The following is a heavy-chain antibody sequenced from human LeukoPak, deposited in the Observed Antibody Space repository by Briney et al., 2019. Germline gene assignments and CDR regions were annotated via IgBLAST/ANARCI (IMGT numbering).Heavy chain of an antibody. CDR1: GYPFTTYW. V-gene: IGHV5-51*01. CDR3: ASPSPTGTERYY. CDR2: IYPTDSDA. D-gene: IGHD3-9*01. Sequence: GESLKISCKLSGYPFTTYWIGRVRQMPGKGLEWMGVIYPTDSDARYSPSFQGQVTISVDKSISTVYLQWNSLKASDSAMYCGASPSPTGTERYYWGQGTLVTVSS. J-gene: IGHJ4*02.